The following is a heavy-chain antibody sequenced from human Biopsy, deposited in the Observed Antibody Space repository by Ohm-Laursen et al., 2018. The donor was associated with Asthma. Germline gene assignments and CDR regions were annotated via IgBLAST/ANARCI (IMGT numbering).Heavy chain of an antibody. CDR1: GFTFDDYA. Sequence: SLRLSCSASGFTFDDYAMHWVRQAPGKGLEWVSGVSWNSGSIDYADSVEGRFTISRDNAKNSLYLQMNSLRGADTALYYCVKDIRLQLWGFDSWGQGTLVTVSS. J-gene: IGHJ4*02. CDR2: VSWNSGSI. V-gene: IGHV3-9*01. CDR3: VKDIRLQLWGFDS. D-gene: IGHD6-13*01.